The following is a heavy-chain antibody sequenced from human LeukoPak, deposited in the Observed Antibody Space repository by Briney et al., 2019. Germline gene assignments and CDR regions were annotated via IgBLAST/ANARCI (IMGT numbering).Heavy chain of an antibody. D-gene: IGHD2-15*01. CDR2: ISYDGSNK. CDR3: AKVSCSGGSCYLPWLYYYYGMDV. J-gene: IGHJ6*02. Sequence: PGGSLRLSCAASGFTFSSYGMHWVRQAPGKGLEWVAVISYDGSNKYYADSVKGRFTISRDNSKNTLYLQMNSLRAENTAVYYCAKVSCSGGSCYLPWLYYYYGMDVWGQGTTVTVSS. V-gene: IGHV3-30*18. CDR1: GFTFSSYG.